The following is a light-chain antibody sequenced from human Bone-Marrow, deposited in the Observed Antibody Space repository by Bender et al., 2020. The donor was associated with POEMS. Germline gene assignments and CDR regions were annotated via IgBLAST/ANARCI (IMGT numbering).Light chain of an antibody. Sequence: QSVLTQPPSASGTPGQRVTISCSGSRSNIASNYVHWYKHVPGKAPTLLIYRNDQRPSGVPDRFSGSKSGTSASLAISGLRSEDEADYYCATWDDRLRSVIFGGGTKLTVL. J-gene: IGLJ2*01. CDR3: ATWDDRLRSVI. V-gene: IGLV1-47*01. CDR2: RND. CDR1: RSNIASNY.